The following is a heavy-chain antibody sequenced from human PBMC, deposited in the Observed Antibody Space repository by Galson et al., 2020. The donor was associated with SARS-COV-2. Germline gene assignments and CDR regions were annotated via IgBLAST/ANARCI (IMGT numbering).Heavy chain of an antibody. CDR3: ARLRVDWLIQTPSYYGMDV. V-gene: IGHV2-70*01. CDR2: IAWDDDK. J-gene: IGHJ6*02. Sequence: GPTLVKPTQTLTLTCTFSGFSLSTSGMCVSWIRQPPGKALEWLALIAWDDDKYYSTSLKTRLTISKDTSKNQVVLTMTNMDPVDTATYYCARLRVDWLIQTPSYYGMDVWGQGTTVTVSS. CDR1: GFSLSTSGMC. D-gene: IGHD3-9*01.